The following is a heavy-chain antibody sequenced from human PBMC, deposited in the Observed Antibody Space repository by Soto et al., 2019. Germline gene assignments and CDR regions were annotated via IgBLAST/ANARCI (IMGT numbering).Heavy chain of an antibody. V-gene: IGHV1-58*01. Sequence: QLKLVQSGRKVMKPGTSVKLSWKASVLTFSSSAVQWVRQSRGQRLEWIVWIVAGSGDTKYAQRFHEIVTFSSAMSTDTAYMELSSLRSEDTCVYYCAARSDFRFYYSDMEVWGQGTRVTVSS. CDR2: IVAGSGDT. J-gene: IGHJ6*02. D-gene: IGHD3-3*01. CDR1: VLTFSSSA. CDR3: AARSDFRFYYSDMEV.